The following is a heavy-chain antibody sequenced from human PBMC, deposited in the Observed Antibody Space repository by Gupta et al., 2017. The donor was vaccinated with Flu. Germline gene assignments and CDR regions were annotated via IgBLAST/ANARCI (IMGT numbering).Heavy chain of an antibody. CDR1: GGSISSGSYY. Sequence: QMQLQESGPGLVKPSQTLSLTCTVSGGSISSGSYYWSWIRQPAGKGLEWIGRIYTSGRTNYNPALKSRVTISVDTSKNQFSLKMSSVTAADTAVYYCAIVKKLSSVWFDPGGQGTLVTVYS. V-gene: IGHV4-61*02. CDR2: IYTSGRT. D-gene: IGHD6-19*01. CDR3: AIVKKLSSVWFDP. J-gene: IGHJ5*02.